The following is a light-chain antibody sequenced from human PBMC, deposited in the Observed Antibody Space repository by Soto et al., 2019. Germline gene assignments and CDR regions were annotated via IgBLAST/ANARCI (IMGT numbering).Light chain of an antibody. CDR1: SSDVGGYNY. Sequence: QSALTQPASVSRSPGQAITISCTGTSSDVGGYNYVSWYQQHPGKAPKLMIYEVSNRPSGVSDRFSGSKSGNTASLTISGLQAEDEADYYCTSYTSSSTPVFGTGTKLTVL. V-gene: IGLV2-14*01. J-gene: IGLJ1*01. CDR2: EVS. CDR3: TSYTSSSTPV.